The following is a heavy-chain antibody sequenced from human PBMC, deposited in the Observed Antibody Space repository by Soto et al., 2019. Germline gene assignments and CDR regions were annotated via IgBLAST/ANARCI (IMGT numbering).Heavy chain of an antibody. V-gene: IGHV5-10-1*01. D-gene: IGHD2-21*02. Sequence: CKGSGYSFTSYWISWVRQMPGKGLEWMGRIDPSDSYTNYSPSFQGHVTISADKSISTAYLQWSSLKASDTAMYYCARAGGVVVVTAIPYYYYGMDVWGQGTTVTVSS. CDR3: ARAGGVVVVTAIPYYYYGMDV. CDR1: GYSFTSYW. CDR2: IDPSDSYT. J-gene: IGHJ6*02.